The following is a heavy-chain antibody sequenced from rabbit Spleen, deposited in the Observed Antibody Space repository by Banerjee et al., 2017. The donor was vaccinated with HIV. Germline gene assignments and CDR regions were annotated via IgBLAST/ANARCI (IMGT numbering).Heavy chain of an antibody. CDR2: INSITGKT. CDR1: GVSFTNKDV. Sequence: EQLEESGGGLVKPEGSLTLTCKASGVSFTNKDVMCWVRQAPGKGLEWIGCINSITGKTVYATWAKGRFTISRASATTVFLQMTSLTAVDTATYFCARDTGTSFSSYGMDLWGPGTLVTVS. CDR3: ARDTGTSFSSYGMDL. D-gene: IGHD7-1*01. V-gene: IGHV1S45*01. J-gene: IGHJ6*01.